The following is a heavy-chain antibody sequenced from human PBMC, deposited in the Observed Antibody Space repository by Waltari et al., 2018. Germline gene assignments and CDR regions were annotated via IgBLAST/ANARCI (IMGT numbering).Heavy chain of an antibody. CDR1: ADIFDRHP. Sequence: QVQLVQSGAEVKKPGSSVKVSCKASADIFDRHPITWVRQAPGHGLEWMGRIIPTVGRANYAQQLQGRLTIIADKSTSAVFMELSNLRSEDTAVYYCATVDEMVRGYLESWGQGTLVTVSS. V-gene: IGHV1-69*08. CDR2: IIPTVGRA. CDR3: ATVDEMVRGYLES. J-gene: IGHJ4*01. D-gene: IGHD3-10*01.